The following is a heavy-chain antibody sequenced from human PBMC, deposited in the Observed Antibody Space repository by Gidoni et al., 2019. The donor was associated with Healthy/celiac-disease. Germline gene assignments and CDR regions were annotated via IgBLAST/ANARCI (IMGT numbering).Heavy chain of an antibody. Sequence: QLQLQESGSGLVKPSQTLSLTCAVSGGSISSGGYSWSWIRQPPGKGLEWIGYIYHSGSTYYIPSLKSRVTISVDRSKNQFSLKLSSVTAADMAVYYCARGSTYYDILTGYYSFYYFDYWGQGTLVTVSS. V-gene: IGHV4-30-2*01. CDR3: ARGSTYYDILTGYYSFYYFDY. D-gene: IGHD3-9*01. CDR2: IYHSGST. J-gene: IGHJ4*02. CDR1: GGSISSGGYS.